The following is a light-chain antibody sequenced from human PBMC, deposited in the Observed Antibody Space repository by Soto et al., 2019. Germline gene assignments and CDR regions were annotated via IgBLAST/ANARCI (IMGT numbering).Light chain of an antibody. CDR1: SSDVGSHNL. Sequence: QSVLTQPASVSGSPGQSITISCTGTSSDVGSHNLVSWYQQPPGQAPKLMIYEVTKRPLGVSTRFSASKSGNTASLTISGLQAEYEADYYCCSYGGSRAVFGGGTQLTVL. V-gene: IGLV2-23*02. CDR2: EVT. J-gene: IGLJ7*01. CDR3: CSYGGSRAV.